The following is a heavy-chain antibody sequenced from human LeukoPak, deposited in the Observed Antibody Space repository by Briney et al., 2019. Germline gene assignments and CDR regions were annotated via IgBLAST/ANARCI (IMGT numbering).Heavy chain of an antibody. CDR3: AKDVRFLEWLLSY. Sequence: GRSLRLSCAASGFTFSSYGMQWVRQAPGKGLEWVAVISYDGSNKYYADSVKGRFTISRDNSKNTLYLQMNSLRAEDTAVYYCAKDVRFLEWLLSYWGQGTLVTVSS. CDR2: ISYDGSNK. CDR1: GFTFSSYG. D-gene: IGHD3-3*01. J-gene: IGHJ4*02. V-gene: IGHV3-30*18.